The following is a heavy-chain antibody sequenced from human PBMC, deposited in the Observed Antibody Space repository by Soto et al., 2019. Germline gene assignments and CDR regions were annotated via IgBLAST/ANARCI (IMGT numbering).Heavy chain of an antibody. Sequence: ASVKVSCKASGYTFISHGISWVRQAPGQGLEWMGWISGKNGNTNYAQKLQGRVTLTTDTSTSTAYMELRSLRSDDTAVYYCARVSSSIVVVPDYGMDVWGQGTTVTVSS. CDR3: ARVSSSIVVVPDYGMDV. CDR2: ISGKNGNT. V-gene: IGHV1-18*04. CDR1: GYTFISHG. D-gene: IGHD2-15*01. J-gene: IGHJ6*02.